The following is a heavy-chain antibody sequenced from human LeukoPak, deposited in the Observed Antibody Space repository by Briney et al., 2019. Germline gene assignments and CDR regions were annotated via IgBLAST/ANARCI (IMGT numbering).Heavy chain of an antibody. CDR2: LNPGRGNT. V-gene: IGHV1-46*01. J-gene: IGHJ4*02. D-gene: IGHD5-18*01. Sequence: ASVKVSCKASGYTFSSYYMHWVRQAPGQGLEWMGILNPGRGNTGYAQKFQGRVTMTRDTSTSTVYMELSSLRSEDTAVYYCAREPMDTYYFDYRGQGTLVTVSS. CDR3: AREPMDTYYFDY. CDR1: GYTFSSYY.